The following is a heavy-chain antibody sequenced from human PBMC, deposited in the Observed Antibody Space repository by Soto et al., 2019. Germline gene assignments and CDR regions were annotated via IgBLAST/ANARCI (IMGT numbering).Heavy chain of an antibody. J-gene: IGHJ6*03. CDR1: GYTFTSYD. V-gene: IGHV1-8*01. Sequence: GASVKVSCKASGYTFTSYDINWVRQATGQGLEWMGWMNPNSGNTGYAQKFQGRVTMTRNTSISTACMELSSLRSEDTAVYYCARGLVLDIVVGPAAMLDYYYYMDVWGKGTTVTVSS. CDR2: MNPNSGNT. D-gene: IGHD2-2*03. CDR3: ARGLVLDIVVGPAAMLDYYYYMDV.